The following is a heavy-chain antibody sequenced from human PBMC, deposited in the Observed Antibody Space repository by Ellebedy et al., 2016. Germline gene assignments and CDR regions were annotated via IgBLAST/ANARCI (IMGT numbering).Heavy chain of an antibody. V-gene: IGHV3-30*03. J-gene: IGHJ3*02. CDR2: ISYDGSNK. D-gene: IGHD2-2*01. CDR1: GFTFSSYG. CDR3: ARLHTARLKGPVGPASIRSDALDI. Sequence: GGSLRLSCAASGFTFSSYGMHWVRQAPGKGLEWVAIISYDGSNKDYADSVKGRFTISRDNSKNTLYLQMNSLKPEDPAVYYCARLHTARLKGPVGPASIRSDALDIWGQGTLVTVSS.